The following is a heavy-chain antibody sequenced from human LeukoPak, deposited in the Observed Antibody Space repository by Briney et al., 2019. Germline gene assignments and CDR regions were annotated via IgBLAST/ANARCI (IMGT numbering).Heavy chain of an antibody. CDR1: GFTFSSYS. CDR3: TRSEINMDV. Sequence: PGGSLRLSCAASGFTFSSYSMNWVRQAPGKGLEWVSYISSSGTTIYYADSVKGRFAISRDNAKSSLFLQMNSLRVEDTAVYYCTRSEINMDVWGKGTTVIISS. J-gene: IGHJ6*03. CDR2: ISSSGTTI. V-gene: IGHV3-48*04.